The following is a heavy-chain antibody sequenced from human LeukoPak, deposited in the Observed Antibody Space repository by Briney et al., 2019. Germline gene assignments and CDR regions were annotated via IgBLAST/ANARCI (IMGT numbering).Heavy chain of an antibody. D-gene: IGHD2-21*01. V-gene: IGHV3-48*04. Sequence: GGSLRLSCKASGFSFSNYYMNWVRQAPGKGLEWLSHINGRGGIINYADSVKGRFTISRDNARNSLDLHMSSLGAEDTAVYYCAREGDGSRYYFDYWGQGILVTASS. CDR1: GFSFSNYY. CDR3: AREGDGSRYYFDY. J-gene: IGHJ4*02. CDR2: INGRGGII.